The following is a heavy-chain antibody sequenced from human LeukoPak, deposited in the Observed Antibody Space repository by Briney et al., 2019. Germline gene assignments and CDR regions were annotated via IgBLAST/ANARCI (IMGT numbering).Heavy chain of an antibody. Sequence: PGGSLRLSCAASGFTFSSYAMHWVRQAPGKGLEWVAVISYDGSNKYYADSVKGRFTISRDNSKNTLYLQMNSLRAEDTAVYYCARANHQDYWGQGTLVTVSS. V-gene: IGHV3-30*04. CDR3: ARANHQDY. D-gene: IGHD1-14*01. CDR1: GFTFSSYA. J-gene: IGHJ4*02. CDR2: ISYDGSNK.